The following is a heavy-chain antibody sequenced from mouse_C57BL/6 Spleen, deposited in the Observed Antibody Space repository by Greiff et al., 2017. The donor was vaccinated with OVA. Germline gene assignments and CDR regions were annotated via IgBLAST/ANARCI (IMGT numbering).Heavy chain of an antibody. CDR2: IYPGDGDT. J-gene: IGHJ3*01. CDR1: GYAFSSYW. D-gene: IGHD2-4*01. CDR3: ARGDYDAAWFAY. V-gene: IGHV1-80*01. Sequence: VKLQQSGAELVKPGASVKISCKASGYAFSSYWMNWVKQRPGKGLEWIGQIYPGDGDTNYNGKFKGKATLTADKSSSTAYMQLSSLTSEDSAVYFCARGDYDAAWFAYWGQGTLVTVSA.